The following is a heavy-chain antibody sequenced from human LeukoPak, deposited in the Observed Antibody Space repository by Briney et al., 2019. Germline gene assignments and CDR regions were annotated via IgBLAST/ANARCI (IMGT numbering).Heavy chain of an antibody. CDR1: GYSFASYW. CDR2: IYPGDSDI. CDR3: ARHLSSISSSPNY. J-gene: IGHJ4*02. Sequence: PGESLKISCKGSGYSFASYWIAWVRQMPGKGLEWMGVIYPGDSDITYSPSFQGQVTISADKSVSTAYLHWSSLKASDTAIYYCARHLSSISSSPNYWGQGTLVTVSS. V-gene: IGHV5-51*01. D-gene: IGHD2-2*01.